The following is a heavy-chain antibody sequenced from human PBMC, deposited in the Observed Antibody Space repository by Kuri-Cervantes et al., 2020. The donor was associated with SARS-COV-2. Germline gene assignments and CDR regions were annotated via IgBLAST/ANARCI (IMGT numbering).Heavy chain of an antibody. Sequence: GSLRLSCTVSGGSISSSSYYWGWIRQPPGKGLEWIGEINHSGRSNYNPSLKSRVTISVDTSKNQFPLKLRSVTAADTALYYCARGHILGSYYYMDVWGKGTTVTVSS. J-gene: IGHJ6*03. CDR1: GGSISSSSYY. CDR3: ARGHILGSYYYMDV. D-gene: IGHD2-21*01. V-gene: IGHV4-39*06. CDR2: INHSGRS.